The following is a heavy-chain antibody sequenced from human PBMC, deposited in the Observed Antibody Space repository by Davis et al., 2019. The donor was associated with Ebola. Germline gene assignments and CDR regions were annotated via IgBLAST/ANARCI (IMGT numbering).Heavy chain of an antibody. D-gene: IGHD1-7*01. CDR3: AKIHQLLFDY. V-gene: IGHV3-7*03. J-gene: IGHJ4*02. Sequence: GESLKISCAASGFTFSSYGMHWVRQAPGKGLEWVANIKQDGSEKYYVDSVKGRFTISRDNAKNSLYLQMNSLRAEDTAVYYCAKIHQLLFDYWGQGTLVTVSS. CDR1: GFTFSSYG. CDR2: IKQDGSEK.